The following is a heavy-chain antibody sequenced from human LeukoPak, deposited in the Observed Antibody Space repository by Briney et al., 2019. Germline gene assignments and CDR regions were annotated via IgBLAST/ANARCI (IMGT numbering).Heavy chain of an antibody. D-gene: IGHD6-19*01. J-gene: IGHJ4*02. CDR3: VRENIAVPGPAFDY. CDR1: GGIFTSYA. CDR2: VNPSDTST. V-gene: IGHV1-46*04. Sequence: ASVKVSCKASGGIFTSYAINWVRQAPGQGLEWMGVVNPSDTSTTYAQSLQGRVTMTRDTSTSTVYMDLSGLRSEDTAMYYCVRENIAVPGPAFDYWGQGTLVTVSS.